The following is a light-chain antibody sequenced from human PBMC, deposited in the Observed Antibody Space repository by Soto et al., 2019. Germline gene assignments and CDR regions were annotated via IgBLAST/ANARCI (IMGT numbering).Light chain of an antibody. CDR2: LGS. V-gene: IGKV2-28*01. CDR1: QSLLQSNGYNY. J-gene: IGKJ1*01. Sequence: DTVMTQSPLSLPVTPGQPASISCRSIQSLLQSNGYNYLDWYLQKPGQSPQLLIFLGSNRASGVPDRFSGSGSGRAFTLEISRVETEDVGVYYCMQALLTTPTCGQGTQWEI. CDR3: MQALLTTPT.